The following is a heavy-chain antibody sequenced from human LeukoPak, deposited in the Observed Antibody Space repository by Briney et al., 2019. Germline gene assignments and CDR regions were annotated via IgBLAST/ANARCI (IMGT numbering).Heavy chain of an antibody. CDR3: ARGYYYDSSGYYDY. Sequence: SETLPLTCTVSGGSISSYYWSWIRQPAGKGLEWIGRIYTSGSTNYNPSLKSRVTMSVDTSKNQFSLKLSSVTAADTAVYYCARGYYYDSSGYYDYWGQGTLVTVSS. D-gene: IGHD3-22*01. V-gene: IGHV4-4*07. J-gene: IGHJ4*02. CDR2: IYTSGST. CDR1: GGSISSYY.